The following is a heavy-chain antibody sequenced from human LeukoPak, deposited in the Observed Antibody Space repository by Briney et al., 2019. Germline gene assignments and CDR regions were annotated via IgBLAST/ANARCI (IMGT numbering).Heavy chain of an antibody. Sequence: GGSLRLSCAASGFTFSSYAMSWVRQAPGKGLEWVSAISGHGGNTYYTDSLKGRFTISRDNSNNMLYLQMNSLRADDTAVYYCAKDSGGYTSSWYLRYWGQGTLVTVSS. D-gene: IGHD6-13*01. J-gene: IGHJ4*02. CDR2: ISGHGGNT. CDR3: AKDSGGYTSSWYLRY. V-gene: IGHV3-23*01. CDR1: GFTFSSYA.